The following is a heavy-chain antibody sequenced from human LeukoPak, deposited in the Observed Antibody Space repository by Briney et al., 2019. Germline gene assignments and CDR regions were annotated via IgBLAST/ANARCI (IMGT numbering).Heavy chain of an antibody. Sequence: SETLSLTCTVSGYSISSGYFWGWSRPPPGKGLEWIGSILQSGRTYYHPSLKSRVSMSVDTSENQFSLKLNSVTAADTGVYYCAREAGGDYAYFDYWGQGTLVTVSS. J-gene: IGHJ4*02. CDR3: AREAGGDYAYFDY. CDR1: GYSISSGYF. V-gene: IGHV4-38-2*02. CDR2: ILQSGRT. D-gene: IGHD4-17*01.